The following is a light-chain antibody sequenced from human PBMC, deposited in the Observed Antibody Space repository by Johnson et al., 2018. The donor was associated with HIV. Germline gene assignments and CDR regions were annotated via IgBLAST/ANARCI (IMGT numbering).Light chain of an antibody. CDR1: SSNIGNNY. CDR3: GTWDSSLEYV. CDR2: DNN. Sequence: VLTQPPSVSAAPGQKVTISCSGSSSNIGNNYVSWYQQVPGTAPKLLIYDNNRRPSGIPDRFSGSKSGTSATLGITGLQTGDEADYYFGTWDSSLEYVFGTATKVTVL. J-gene: IGLJ1*01. V-gene: IGLV1-51*01.